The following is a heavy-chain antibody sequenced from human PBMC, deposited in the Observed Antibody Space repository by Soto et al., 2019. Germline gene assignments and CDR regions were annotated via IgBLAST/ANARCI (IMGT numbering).Heavy chain of an antibody. Sequence: EVQLLESGGGLVQPGGSLRLSCAASGFTFNTFAMGWVRQDPGKGLEWVSLINYSSRDTYYADSVKGRFTISRDNSKNTLYLQMNSLRAEDTAVYYCATQDFRGTTGTTWGQGTLVTVSS. D-gene: IGHD1-1*01. CDR2: INYSSRDT. J-gene: IGHJ4*02. V-gene: IGHV3-23*01. CDR1: GFTFNTFA. CDR3: ATQDFRGTTGTT.